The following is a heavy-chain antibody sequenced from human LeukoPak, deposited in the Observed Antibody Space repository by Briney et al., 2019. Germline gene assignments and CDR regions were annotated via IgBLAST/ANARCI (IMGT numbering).Heavy chain of an antibody. Sequence: LRLSCAASGFTFSSYGMHWVRQAPGKGLEWVAVIWYDGSNKYYADSVKGRFTISRDNSKNTLYLQMNSLRAEDTAVYYCAREYSSGYYYGMDVWGQGTTVTVSS. J-gene: IGHJ6*02. D-gene: IGHD2-15*01. CDR3: AREYSSGYYYGMDV. V-gene: IGHV3-33*01. CDR1: GFTFSSYG. CDR2: IWYDGSNK.